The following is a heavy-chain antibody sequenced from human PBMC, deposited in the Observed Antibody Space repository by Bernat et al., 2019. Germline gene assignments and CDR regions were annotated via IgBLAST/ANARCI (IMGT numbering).Heavy chain of an antibody. D-gene: IGHD3-9*01. J-gene: IGHJ6*02. CDR2: IWYDGSNK. V-gene: IGHV3-33*01. Sequence: QVQLVESGGGVVQPGRSLRLSCAASGFTFSSYGMHWVRQAPGKGLEWVAVIWYDGSNKYYADSVKGRFTISRDNSKNTLYLQMNSLRAEDTAVYYFARERGMYYDILTGYYPYYYYGMDVWGQGTTVTVSS. CDR3: ARERGMYYDILTGYYPYYYYGMDV. CDR1: GFTFSSYG.